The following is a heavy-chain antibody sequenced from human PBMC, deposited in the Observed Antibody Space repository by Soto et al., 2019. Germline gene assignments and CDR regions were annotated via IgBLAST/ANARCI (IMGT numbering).Heavy chain of an antibody. CDR2: IIPIFGTA. CDR1: GGTFSSYA. J-gene: IGHJ4*02. CDR3: ARDSSSGSPFDY. D-gene: IGHD6-19*01. V-gene: IGHV1-69*06. Sequence: ASVKVSCKASGGTFSSYAISWVRQAPGQGLEWMGGIIPIFGTANYTQKFQGRVTITADKSTSTAYMELSSLRSEDTAVYYCARDSSSGSPFDYWGQGTPVTVSS.